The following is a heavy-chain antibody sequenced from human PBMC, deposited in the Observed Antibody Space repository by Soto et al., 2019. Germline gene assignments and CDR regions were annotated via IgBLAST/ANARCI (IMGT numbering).Heavy chain of an antibody. CDR3: ARSFGWNWNDQNFDY. V-gene: IGHV4-4*02. CDR1: GGSISSSNW. D-gene: IGHD1-1*01. CDR2: IYHSGST. Sequence: QVQLQESGPGLVKPSGTLSLTCAVSGGSISSSNWWSWVRQPPGKGLEWIGEIYHSGSTNYNPSLKSRVTTSVDKSKNQCALKLSSVTAADTAVYYCARSFGWNWNDQNFDYWGQGTLVTVSS. J-gene: IGHJ4*02.